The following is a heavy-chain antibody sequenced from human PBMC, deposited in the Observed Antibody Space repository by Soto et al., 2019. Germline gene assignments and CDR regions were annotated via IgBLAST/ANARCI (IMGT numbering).Heavy chain of an antibody. CDR3: AQAFYGDYEAYYYGMDA. D-gene: IGHD4-17*01. V-gene: IGHV4-38-2*01. Sequence: DTLSLTCAVSGYSLNSGYYWGWIRQPPGRGLEWFGNIYHSGSSYYNPSLKSRVTISVDTSKNKFSLKLSSVTAAAPSVSSCAQAFYGDYEAYYYGMDAWGQGTTVTVFS. CDR2: IYHSGSS. CDR1: GYSLNSGYY. J-gene: IGHJ6*02.